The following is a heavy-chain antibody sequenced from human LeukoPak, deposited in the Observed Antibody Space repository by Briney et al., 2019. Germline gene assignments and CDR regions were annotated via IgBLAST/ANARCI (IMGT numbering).Heavy chain of an antibody. J-gene: IGHJ4*02. CDR1: GYTFTGYY. V-gene: IGHV1-2*06. CDR2: INPNSGGT. CDR3: ARELRLGELSLTPYY. D-gene: IGHD3-16*02. Sequence: ASVKVSCKASGYTFTGYYMHWVRQAPGQGLEWMGRINPNSGGTNYAQKFQGRVTMTRDTSISTTYVELSRLRSDDTAVHYCARELRLGELSLTPYYWGQGTLVTVSS.